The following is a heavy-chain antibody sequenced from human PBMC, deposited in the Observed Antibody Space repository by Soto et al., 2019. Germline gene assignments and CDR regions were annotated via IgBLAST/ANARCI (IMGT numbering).Heavy chain of an antibody. D-gene: IGHD2-15*01. V-gene: IGHV3-9*01. Sequence: GGSLRLSCAASGFTFDDYAMHWVRQAPGKGLEWVSGISWNSGSIGYADSVKGRFTISRDNAKNSLYLQMNSLRAEDTALYYCAKVFRAASYWGQGTLVTVSS. CDR1: GFTFDDYA. J-gene: IGHJ4*02. CDR3: AKVFRAASY. CDR2: ISWNSGSI.